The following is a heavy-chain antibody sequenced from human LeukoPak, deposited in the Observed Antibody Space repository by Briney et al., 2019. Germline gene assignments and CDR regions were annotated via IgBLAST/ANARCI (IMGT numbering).Heavy chain of an antibody. CDR3: ARDRPNWNSGEYYMDV. D-gene: IGHD1-7*01. J-gene: IGHJ6*03. CDR1: GGSISSYY. V-gene: IGHV4-59*01. CDR2: IYYSGST. Sequence: SETLSLTCTVPGGSISSYYWSWLRQPPGKGLEWIGYIYYSGSTNYNPSLKSRVTISVDTSKNQFSLKLSSVTAADTAVYYCARDRPNWNSGEYYMDVWGKGTTVTVSS.